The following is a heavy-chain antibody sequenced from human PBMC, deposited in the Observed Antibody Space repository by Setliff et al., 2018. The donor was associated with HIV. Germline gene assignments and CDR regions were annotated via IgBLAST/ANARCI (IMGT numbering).Heavy chain of an antibody. J-gene: IGHJ4*02. Sequence: SETLSLTCGVSGYSISSGYYWGWIRQPPGKGLEWIGSIYHNGITYYNPSPKSRVTISVDTSQNQFSLKLSSVAAADTAIYYCARRIYGNNPYFDYWSQGTLVTVSS. CDR1: GYSISSGYY. V-gene: IGHV4-38-2*01. D-gene: IGHD4-17*01. CDR2: IYHNGIT. CDR3: ARRIYGNNPYFDY.